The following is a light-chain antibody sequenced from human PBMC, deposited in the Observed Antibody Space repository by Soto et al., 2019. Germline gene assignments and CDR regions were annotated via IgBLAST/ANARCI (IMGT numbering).Light chain of an antibody. CDR3: QQYSSWPFT. Sequence: EVVLTQSPATLSVSPGDRATLSCRASQSVSRNLAWYQQKPGQAPRLLIYGASTRATGVPARFSGSGSATEFTLSISSLQSEDSAIYYCQQYSSWPFTFGPGTKVAIE. CDR2: GAS. CDR1: QSVSRN. J-gene: IGKJ3*01. V-gene: IGKV3-15*01.